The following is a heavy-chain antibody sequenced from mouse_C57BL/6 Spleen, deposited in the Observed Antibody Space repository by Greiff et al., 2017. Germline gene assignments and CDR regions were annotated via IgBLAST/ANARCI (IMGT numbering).Heavy chain of an antibody. J-gene: IGHJ3*01. CDR3: TTKYYGSSSVAY. CDR2: IDPEDGDT. CDR1: GFNIKDYY. Sequence: VQLQQSGAELVRPGASVKLSCTASGFNIKDYYMHWVKQRPEQGLEWIGRIDPEDGDTEYDPKFQGKATLTADKSSSTAYLQLSSLTSEDTAVYYCTTKYYGSSSVAYWGQGTLVTVSA. D-gene: IGHD1-1*01. V-gene: IGHV14-1*01.